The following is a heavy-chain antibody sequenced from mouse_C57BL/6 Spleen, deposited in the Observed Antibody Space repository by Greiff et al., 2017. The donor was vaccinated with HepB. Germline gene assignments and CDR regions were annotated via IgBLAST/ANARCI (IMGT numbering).Heavy chain of an antibody. CDR3: TTGQLRLRTFAY. CDR1: GFNIKDDY. D-gene: IGHD3-2*02. V-gene: IGHV14-4*01. CDR2: IDPENGDT. Sequence: EVQLQQSGAELVRPGASVKLSCTASGFNIKDDYMHWVKQRPEQGLEWIGWIDPENGDTEYASKFQGKATITADTSSNTAYLQLSSLTSEDTAVYYCTTGQLRLRTFAYWGQGTLVTVSA. J-gene: IGHJ3*01.